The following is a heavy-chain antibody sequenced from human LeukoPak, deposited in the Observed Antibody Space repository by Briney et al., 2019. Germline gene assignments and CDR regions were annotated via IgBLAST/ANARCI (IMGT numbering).Heavy chain of an antibody. CDR1: GFTFSSYA. CDR2: ISYDGSNK. Sequence: GGSLRLSCAASGFTFSSYAMRWVRQAPGKGPGWVAVISYDGSNKYYADSVKGRFTISRDNSKNTLYLQMNSLRAEDTAVYYCARSRVAASDYWGQGPLVTVSS. CDR3: ARSRVAASDY. J-gene: IGHJ4*02. D-gene: IGHD2-15*01. V-gene: IGHV3-30-3*01.